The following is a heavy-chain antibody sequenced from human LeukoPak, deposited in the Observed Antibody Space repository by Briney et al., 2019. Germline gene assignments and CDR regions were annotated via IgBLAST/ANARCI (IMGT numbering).Heavy chain of an antibody. CDR3: ARGYYYDSSGYSEYFQH. J-gene: IGHJ1*01. CDR2: IYYSGST. Sequence: KPSETLSLTCTVSGGSISSSSYYWGWIRQPPGKGLEWIGSIYYSGSTYYNPSLKSRVTISVDTSKNQFSLKLSSVTAADTAVYYCARGYYYDSSGYSEYFQHWGQGTLVTVSS. CDR1: GGSISSSSYY. D-gene: IGHD3-22*01. V-gene: IGHV4-39*07.